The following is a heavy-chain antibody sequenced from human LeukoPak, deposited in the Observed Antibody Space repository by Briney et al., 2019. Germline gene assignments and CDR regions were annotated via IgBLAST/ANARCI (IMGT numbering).Heavy chain of an antibody. V-gene: IGHV3-11*04. CDR2: ISSSGSTI. CDR3: ARDSTGDRWYFDL. J-gene: IGHJ2*01. Sequence: GGSLRLSCAASGFTFSDYYMSWIRQAPGKGLEWVSYISSSGSTIYYADSVKGRFTISRDNAKNTLYLQMNSLRAEDTAVYYCARDSTGDRWYFDLWGRGTLVTVSS. D-gene: IGHD7-27*01. CDR1: GFTFSDYY.